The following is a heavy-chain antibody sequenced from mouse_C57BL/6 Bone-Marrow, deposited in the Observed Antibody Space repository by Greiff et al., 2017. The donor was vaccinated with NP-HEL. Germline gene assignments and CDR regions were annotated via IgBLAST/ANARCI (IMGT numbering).Heavy chain of an antibody. CDR2: IDPENGDT. CDR1: GFNIKDDY. Sequence: EVQLQQSGAELVRPGASVKLSCTASGFNIKDDYMNWVKQRPEQGLEWIGWIDPENGDTEYASKFQGKATITADTSSNTAYLQLSSLTAEDTAVYYCTTFITTVVAKAYWGQGTLVTVSA. J-gene: IGHJ3*01. CDR3: TTFITTVVAKAY. D-gene: IGHD1-1*01. V-gene: IGHV14-4*01.